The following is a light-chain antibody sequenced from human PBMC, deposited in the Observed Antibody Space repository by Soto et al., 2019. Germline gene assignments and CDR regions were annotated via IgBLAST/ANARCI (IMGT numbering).Light chain of an antibody. CDR3: SSYTSSSSLG. J-gene: IGLJ3*02. Sequence: QSALTQPASVSGSPGQSITISCTGTSSDVGGYNYVSWYQHHPGKAPKLMIYEVSNRPSGVSNRFSGSKSGNTASLTISGLQAEDEADYYCSSYTSSSSLGFGVGTKVTVL. CDR2: EVS. V-gene: IGLV2-14*01. CDR1: SSDVGGYNY.